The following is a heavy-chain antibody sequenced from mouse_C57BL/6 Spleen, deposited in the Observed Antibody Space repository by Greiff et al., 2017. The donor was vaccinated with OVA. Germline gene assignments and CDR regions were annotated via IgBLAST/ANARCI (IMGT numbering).Heavy chain of an antibody. Sequence: VQLQQSGPELVKPGASVKISCKASGYAFSSSWMNWVKQRPGKGLEWIGRIYPGDGDTNYNGKFKGKATLTADKSSSTAYMQLSSLTSEDSAVYLVARSNYYGNSAVAYWGQGTLVTVSA. V-gene: IGHV1-82*01. CDR1: GYAFSSSW. J-gene: IGHJ3*01. CDR2: IYPGDGDT. CDR3: ARSNYYGNSAVAY. D-gene: IGHD1-1*01.